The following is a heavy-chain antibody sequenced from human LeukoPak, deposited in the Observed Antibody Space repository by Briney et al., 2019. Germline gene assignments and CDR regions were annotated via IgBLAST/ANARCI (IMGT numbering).Heavy chain of an antibody. J-gene: IGHJ4*02. Sequence: ASVKVSCKASGYTFTSYGISWVRQAPGQGLEWMGWISAYNGNTNYAQKLQGRVTMTTDTSTSTAYVELRSLRSDDTAVYYCARDGRRVGATLFDYWGQGTLVTVSS. D-gene: IGHD1-26*01. CDR3: ARDGRRVGATLFDY. CDR2: ISAYNGNT. V-gene: IGHV1-18*01. CDR1: GYTFTSYG.